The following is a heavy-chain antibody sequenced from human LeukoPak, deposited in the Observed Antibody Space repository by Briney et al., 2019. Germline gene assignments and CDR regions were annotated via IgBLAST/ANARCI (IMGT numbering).Heavy chain of an antibody. CDR1: GFTFSSYA. CDR2: INWNGGST. D-gene: IGHD3-3*01. J-gene: IGHJ4*02. CDR3: ARDSSDLAYFDY. Sequence: QPGGSLRLSCAASGFTFSSYAMSWVRHAPGKGLEWVSGINWNGGSTGYADSVKGRFTISRDNAKNSLYLQMNSLRAEDAALYHCARDSSDLAYFDYWGQGTLVTVSS. V-gene: IGHV3-20*01.